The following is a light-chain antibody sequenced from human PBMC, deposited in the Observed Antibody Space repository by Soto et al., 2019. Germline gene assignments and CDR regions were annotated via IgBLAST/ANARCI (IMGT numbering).Light chain of an antibody. J-gene: IGLJ1*01. V-gene: IGLV2-23*02. CDR1: SSDVGSYNY. CDR2: EVS. Sequence: QSVLNQPASVSGSPGQSITISCTGTSSDVGSYNYVSWYQQHPGKAPKLMIYEVSKRPSGVSNRFSGSKSGNTASLTISGLQAEDEADYYCCSYAGSSTYVFGTGTKVTVL. CDR3: CSYAGSSTYV.